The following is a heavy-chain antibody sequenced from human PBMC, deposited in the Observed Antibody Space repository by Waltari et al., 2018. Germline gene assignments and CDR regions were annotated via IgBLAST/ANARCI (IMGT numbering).Heavy chain of an antibody. J-gene: IGHJ4*02. CDR1: GFTVSNPY. CDR3: ATERTGSHDY. D-gene: IGHD1-26*01. Sequence: EVQLVESGGGLVNPGGSLRLSCAASGFTVSNPYITWVRQAPGKGLEWVGLVKSKTDGGTTEYAAPVKGRFTISRDDSKDTAYLQMNSLRIEDTAVYYCATERTGSHDYWGQGTLVTVSS. V-gene: IGHV3-15*01. CDR2: VKSKTDGGTT.